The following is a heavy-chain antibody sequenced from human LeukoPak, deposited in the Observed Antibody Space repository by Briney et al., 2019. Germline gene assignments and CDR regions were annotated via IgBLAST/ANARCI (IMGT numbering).Heavy chain of an antibody. D-gene: IGHD2-2*02. CDR1: GGSISSYY. CDR3: ARAVVPAAIPDY. J-gene: IGHJ4*02. V-gene: IGHV4-59*06. CDR2: IYYSGST. Sequence: PSETLSLTCTVSGGSISSYYWSWIRQHPGKGLEWIGYIYYSGSTYYNPSLKSRVTISVDTSKNQFSLKLSSVTAADTAVYYCARAVVPAAIPDYWGQGTLVTVSS.